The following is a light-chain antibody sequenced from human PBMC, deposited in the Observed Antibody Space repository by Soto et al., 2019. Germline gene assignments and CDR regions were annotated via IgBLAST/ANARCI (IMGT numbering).Light chain of an antibody. CDR1: QSVSGNL. Sequence: EVVLTQSPGTLSLSPGERATLSCRASQSVSGNLLAWYQQKRGQTPRLLIYGASGRASGIPDRFSGSASGTDFTLTISRLEPEDFAVYFWQQYVHSPWTFGQGTKVEIK. CDR2: GAS. CDR3: QQYVHSPWT. J-gene: IGKJ1*01. V-gene: IGKV3-20*01.